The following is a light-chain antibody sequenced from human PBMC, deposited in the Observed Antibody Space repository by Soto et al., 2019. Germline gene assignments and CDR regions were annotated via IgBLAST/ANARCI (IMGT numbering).Light chain of an antibody. V-gene: IGKV1-5*01. Sequence: IQMTPSPSTLSASVGDRVTITCRASQSISSRLAWYQQKPGKAPKVLIYAASSLESGVPSRFSGSGSGTEFTLTITSLQPDDFATYYCQQYNTYWTFGQGTKVDIK. CDR2: AAS. CDR1: QSISSR. CDR3: QQYNTYWT. J-gene: IGKJ1*01.